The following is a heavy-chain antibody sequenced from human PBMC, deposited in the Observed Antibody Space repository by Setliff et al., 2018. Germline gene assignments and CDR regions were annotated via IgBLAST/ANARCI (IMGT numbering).Heavy chain of an antibody. Sequence: PSETLSLTCTVSGGSISSYYWSWIRQPAGKGLEWIGRIYTSGSTNYNPSLKSRVTMSVDTSKNQFSPKLSSVTAADTAVYYCARDSRGNPPNYMDVWGKGTTVTVSS. CDR3: ARDSRGNPPNYMDV. CDR1: GGSISSYY. J-gene: IGHJ6*03. CDR2: IYTSGST. V-gene: IGHV4-4*07.